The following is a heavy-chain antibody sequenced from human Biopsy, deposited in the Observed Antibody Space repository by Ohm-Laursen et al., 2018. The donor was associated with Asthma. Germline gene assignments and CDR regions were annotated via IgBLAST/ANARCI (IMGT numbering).Heavy chain of an antibody. CDR2: ISHDGQTQ. CDR1: GYTFSNYA. V-gene: IGHV3-30*18. D-gene: IGHD1-26*01. Sequence: SLRLSCAASGYTFSNYAMSWVRQAPGKGLEWVAVISHDGQTQHYAESMKGRFALSRDNSQNTLHLEMNSLRVEDTAVYYCPKDVFPGWELRRGPDYWGQGTLVTVSS. CDR3: PKDVFPGWELRRGPDY. J-gene: IGHJ4*02.